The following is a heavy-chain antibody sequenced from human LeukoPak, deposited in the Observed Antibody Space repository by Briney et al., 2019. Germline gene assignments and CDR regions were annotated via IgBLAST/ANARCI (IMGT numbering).Heavy chain of an antibody. CDR3: TFVRDTSSSVWYFDL. CDR2: ISSSGPTI. V-gene: IGHV3-11*01. CDR1: GSTFSDYY. J-gene: IGHJ2*01. Sequence: GGSLRLSCAASGSTFSDYYMSWIRQAPGKGLEWISYISSSGPTIYYADSVKGRFIISRDNAKNSLYLQMNSLRVEDTALYYCTFVRDTSSSVWYFDLWGRGTLVTVSS. D-gene: IGHD6-6*01.